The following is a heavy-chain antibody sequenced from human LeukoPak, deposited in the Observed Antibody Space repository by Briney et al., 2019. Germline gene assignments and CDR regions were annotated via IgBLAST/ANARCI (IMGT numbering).Heavy chain of an antibody. CDR2: VSYDGGHK. Sequence: GGSLRLSCVGSGFSLNEYGIHWVRQAPGKGLEWVAVVSYDGGHKYYADSVKGRFTISRDTSSDTVSLQMNSLRVEDTAVYYCARDRINMMVLGHDSGLDFWGQGTLVTVSS. V-gene: IGHV3-30*03. D-gene: IGHD3-22*01. CDR1: GFSLNEYG. CDR3: ARDRINMMVLGHDSGLDF. J-gene: IGHJ4*02.